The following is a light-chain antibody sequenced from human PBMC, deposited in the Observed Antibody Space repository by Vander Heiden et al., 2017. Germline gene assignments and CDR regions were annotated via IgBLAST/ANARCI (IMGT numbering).Light chain of an antibody. Sequence: NFMLTQPHSVSASPGKTVIISCTGSSGSIASNYVQWYQQRPGSAPTTVIYEDNQRPSGVPDRFSGSIDSSSNSASLTISGLKTEDEADYYCQSYDSSNVIFGGGTKLTVL. CDR1: SGSIASNY. CDR2: EDN. V-gene: IGLV6-57*02. J-gene: IGLJ2*01. CDR3: QSYDSSNVI.